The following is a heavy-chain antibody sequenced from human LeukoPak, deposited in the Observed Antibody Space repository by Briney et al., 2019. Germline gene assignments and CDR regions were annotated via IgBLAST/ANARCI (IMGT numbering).Heavy chain of an antibody. CDR2: INHSGST. Sequence: SETLSLTCAVYGGSFSEYYWSWIRQPPGKGLEWIGEINHSGSTNYIPSLKSRVTISVDTSKNQFSLKLTSVTAADTAVYYCARVPEAGWLVIFDYRGQGTLITVSS. CDR1: GGSFSEYY. CDR3: ARVPEAGWLVIFDY. D-gene: IGHD3-9*01. J-gene: IGHJ4*02. V-gene: IGHV4-34*01.